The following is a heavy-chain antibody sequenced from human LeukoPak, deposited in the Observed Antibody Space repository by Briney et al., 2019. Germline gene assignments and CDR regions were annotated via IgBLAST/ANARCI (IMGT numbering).Heavy chain of an antibody. CDR3: ARDLGSSTPSGY. D-gene: IGHD6-13*01. Sequence: SETLSLTCTVSGGSISSSSYYWGWIRQPPGKGLEWIAEIYHSGTSNYNPSLKSRVTISVDKSKNQFSLRLNSVTAADTAVYYCARDLGSSTPSGYWGQGTLVTVSS. CDR1: GGSISSSSYY. V-gene: IGHV4-39*07. CDR2: IYHSGTS. J-gene: IGHJ4*02.